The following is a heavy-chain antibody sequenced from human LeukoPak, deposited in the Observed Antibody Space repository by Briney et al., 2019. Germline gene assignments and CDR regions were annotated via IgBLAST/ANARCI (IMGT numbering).Heavy chain of an antibody. CDR3: ARDPEFDC. CDR1: GASISTSSYY. J-gene: IGHJ4*02. CDR2: VYYTGST. V-gene: IGHV4-39*02. Sequence: SETLSLTCTLSGASISTSSYYSAWIRQPPGKGLEWIGSVYYTGSTYYNTSLKSRVTISVDTSKNQFSLKLSSVTAADTAVYYCARDPEFDCWGQGRLVTVSS.